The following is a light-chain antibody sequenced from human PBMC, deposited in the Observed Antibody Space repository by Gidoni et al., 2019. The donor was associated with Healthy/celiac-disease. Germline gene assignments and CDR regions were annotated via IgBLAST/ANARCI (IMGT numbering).Light chain of an antibody. CDR3: SSYTSSSTLVV. V-gene: IGLV2-14*01. CDR2: EVS. J-gene: IGLJ2*01. Sequence: QSALTQPASVSGSPGQSITISCTGTSSYVGGYNYVPWYQQHPGKAPKLMIYEVSNRPSGVSNRFSGSKSGNTASLTISGLPAEDEADYYCSSYTSSSTLVVFGGGTKLTVL. CDR1: SSYVGGYNY.